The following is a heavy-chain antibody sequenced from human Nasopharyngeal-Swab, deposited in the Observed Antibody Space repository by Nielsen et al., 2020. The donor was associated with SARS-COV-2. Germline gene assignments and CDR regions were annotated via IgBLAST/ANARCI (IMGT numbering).Heavy chain of an antibody. CDR3: ARGLYSSSRYAAFYDY. J-gene: IGHJ4*02. D-gene: IGHD6-13*01. CDR1: GGTLNGFH. Sequence: SETLSLTCVVFGGTLNGFHWKWIRQPPGKGLEWIGEINHSGSTNYNPSLKSRVTISVDTSKNQFSLKLSSVTAADTTVYYCARGLYSSSRYAAFYDYWGQGTLVTVSS. V-gene: IGHV4-34*01. CDR2: INHSGST.